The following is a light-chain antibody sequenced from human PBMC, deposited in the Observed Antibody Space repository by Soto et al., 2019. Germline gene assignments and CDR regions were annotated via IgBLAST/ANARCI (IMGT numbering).Light chain of an antibody. CDR1: SSDVGGYNY. CDR2: EVS. Sequence: QSALTQPTSASGSPGQSVTISCTGTSSDVGGYNYVSWYQQHPGKAPKVMIYEVSKRPSGVPDRFSGSKSGNTASLTVSGLQAEDEADYYCSSYAGSNNRVFGGGTKVTVL. J-gene: IGLJ3*02. V-gene: IGLV2-8*01. CDR3: SSYAGSNNRV.